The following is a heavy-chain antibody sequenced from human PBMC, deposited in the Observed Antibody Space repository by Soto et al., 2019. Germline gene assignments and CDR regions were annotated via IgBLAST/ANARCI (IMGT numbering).Heavy chain of an antibody. D-gene: IGHD5-18*01. CDR2: IDPSDSYT. Sequence: LGASLKISCKVSGYSFTSYWISWVRQIPGKGLEWMGRIDPSDSYTNYSPSFQGHVTISADKSISTAYLQWSSLKASDTAMYYCASPGGYSYGAYYGMDVWGQGTTVTVSS. V-gene: IGHV5-10-1*01. J-gene: IGHJ6*02. CDR1: GYSFTSYW. CDR3: ASPGGYSYGAYYGMDV.